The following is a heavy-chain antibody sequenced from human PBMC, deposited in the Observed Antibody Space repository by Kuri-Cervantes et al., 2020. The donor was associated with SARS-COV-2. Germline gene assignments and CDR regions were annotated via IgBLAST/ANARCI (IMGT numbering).Heavy chain of an antibody. J-gene: IGHJ4*02. CDR2: INSDGSST. CDR3: TTWWTVGGYSPGDY. V-gene: IGHV3-74*01. CDR1: GFTFSTYW. Sequence: GESLKISCAASGFTFSTYWMHWVRQAPGKGLVWVSRINSDGSSTTYADSVKGRFTISRDNAKNTLYLLMNSLRAEDTAVYYCTTWWTVGGYSPGDYWGQGTLVTVSS. D-gene: IGHD1-26*01.